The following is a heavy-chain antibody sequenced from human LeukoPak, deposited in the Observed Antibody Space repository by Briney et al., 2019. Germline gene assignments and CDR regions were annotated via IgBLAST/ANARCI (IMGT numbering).Heavy chain of an antibody. V-gene: IGHV1-8*03. D-gene: IGHD3-3*01. CDR3: ARAGDFWSGYRDAFDI. CDR1: GYTFTSYD. Sequence: ASVKVSCKASGYTFTSYDINWVRQATGQRLEWMGWRNPNSGNTGYAQKFQGRVTITRNTSISTAYMELSSLRSEDTAVYYCARAGDFWSGYRDAFDIWGQGTMVTVSS. CDR2: RNPNSGNT. J-gene: IGHJ3*02.